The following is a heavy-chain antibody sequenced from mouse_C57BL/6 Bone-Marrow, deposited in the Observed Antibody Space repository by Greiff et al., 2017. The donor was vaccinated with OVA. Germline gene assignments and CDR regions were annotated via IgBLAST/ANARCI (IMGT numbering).Heavy chain of an antibody. J-gene: IGHJ2*01. CDR1: GYTITSYD. CDR3: ARGDYPAGY. V-gene: IGHV1-85*01. D-gene: IGHD5-5*01. Sequence: QVQLKESGPELVKPGASVKLSCKASGYTITSYDINWVKQRPGQGLEWIGWIYPRDGSTKYTEKFKGQATLTVDTSSSTAYLELHSLTSEDSAVYFCARGDYPAGYWGQGTTLTVSS. CDR2: IYPRDGST.